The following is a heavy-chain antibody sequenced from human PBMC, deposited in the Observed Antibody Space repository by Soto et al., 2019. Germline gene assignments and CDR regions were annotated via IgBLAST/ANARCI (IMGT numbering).Heavy chain of an antibody. CDR1: GGTFSSYA. CDR2: IIPIFGTA. V-gene: IGHV1-69*13. Sequence: SVKVSCKASGGTFSSYAISWVRQAPGQGLEWMGGIIPIFGTANYAQKFQGRVTITADESTSTAYMELSSLRSEDTAVYYCASAYCGGDCSGSTFDYWGQGTLVTVSS. J-gene: IGHJ4*02. D-gene: IGHD2-21*02. CDR3: ASAYCGGDCSGSTFDY.